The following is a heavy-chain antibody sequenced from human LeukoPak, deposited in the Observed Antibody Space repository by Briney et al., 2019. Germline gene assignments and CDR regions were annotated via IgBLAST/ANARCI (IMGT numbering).Heavy chain of an antibody. D-gene: IGHD6-19*01. CDR2: IYHSGST. J-gene: IGHJ4*02. CDR3: ARQGSSSGWYGPSY. CDR1: GGSISSSNW. Sequence: SETLSLTCAVSGGSISSSNWWSWVRQPPGKGLEWIGEIYHSGSTNYNPSLKSRVTISVDTSKNQFSLKLSSVTAADTAVYYCARQGSSSGWYGPSYWGQGTLVTVSS. V-gene: IGHV4-4*02.